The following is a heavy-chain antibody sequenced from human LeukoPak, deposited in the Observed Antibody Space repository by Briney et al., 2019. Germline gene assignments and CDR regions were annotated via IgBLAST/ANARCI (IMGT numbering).Heavy chain of an antibody. J-gene: IGHJ5*02. CDR3: ARDHGGGVTPGLWFDP. D-gene: IGHD3-10*01. CDR2: IIPIFGTA. Sequence: GASVKVSCTASGYTFTSYAMNWVRQAPGQGLEWMGGIIPIFGTANYAQKFQGRVTITADESTSTAYMELSSLRSEDTAVYYCARDHGGGVTPGLWFDPWGQGTLVTVSS. V-gene: IGHV1-69*13. CDR1: GYTFTSYA.